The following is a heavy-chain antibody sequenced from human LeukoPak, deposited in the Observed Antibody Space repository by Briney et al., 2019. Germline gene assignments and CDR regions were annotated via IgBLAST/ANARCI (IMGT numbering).Heavy chain of an antibody. V-gene: IGHV4-59*01. CDR1: GXSISSYY. CDR3: ASRSSIWSGYQDTLYYFDS. D-gene: IGHD3-3*01. CDR2: IYYSGST. J-gene: IGHJ4*02. Sequence: SETLSLTWTVSGXSISSYYWSWIRQPPGKRLEWIGHIYYSGSTNYNPSLKSRVTISVDTSKNQFSLKLSSVTAADTAVYYCASRSSIWSGYQDTLYYFDSWGQGTLVTVSS.